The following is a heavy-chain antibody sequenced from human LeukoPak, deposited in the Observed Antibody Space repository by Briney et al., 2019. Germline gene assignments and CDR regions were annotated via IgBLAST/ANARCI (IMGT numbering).Heavy chain of an antibody. D-gene: IGHD5-18*01. CDR1: GFTFSSYA. CDR2: ISGRGGST. CDR3: AKCIYGYSYGLFDY. J-gene: IGHJ4*02. V-gene: IGHV3-23*01. Sequence: GGSLRLSCAASGFTFSSYAMSWVRQAPGKGLEWVSAISGRGGSTYYAVSVKGRFTISRDNSKNTLYLQMYSLRAEDTAVYYCAKCIYGYSYGLFDYWGQGTLVTVSS.